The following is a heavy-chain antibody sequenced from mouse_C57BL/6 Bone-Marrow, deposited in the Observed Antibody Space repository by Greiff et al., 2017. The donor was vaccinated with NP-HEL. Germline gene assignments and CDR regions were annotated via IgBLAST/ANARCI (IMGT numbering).Heavy chain of an antibody. D-gene: IGHD1-1*01. Sequence: EVKLVESGGGLVKPGGSLKLSCAASGFTFSSYTMSWVRQTPEKRLEWVATISGGGGNTYYPDSVKGRFTISRDNAKNTLYLQMSSLRSEDTALYYCARRRNYYGSSYDWFAYWGQGTLVTVSA. CDR1: GFTFSSYT. CDR3: ARRRNYYGSSYDWFAY. V-gene: IGHV5-9*01. CDR2: ISGGGGNT. J-gene: IGHJ3*01.